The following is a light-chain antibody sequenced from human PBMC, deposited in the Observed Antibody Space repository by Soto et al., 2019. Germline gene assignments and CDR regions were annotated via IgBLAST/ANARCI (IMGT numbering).Light chain of an antibody. CDR3: SSYAGTHIV. J-gene: IGLJ1*01. CDR1: SSDVGSYNR. Sequence: QSALTQPPSVSGSPGQSVAISCTGTSSDVGSYNRVAWYQQPPGTAPKLMIYDVSKRPSGVPDRFSGSKSGNTASLTVSGLQAEDEADYYCSSYAGTHIVFGTGTKVTVL. CDR2: DVS. V-gene: IGLV2-18*02.